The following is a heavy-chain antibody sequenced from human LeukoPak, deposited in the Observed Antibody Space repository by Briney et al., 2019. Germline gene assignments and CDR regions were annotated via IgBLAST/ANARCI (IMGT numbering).Heavy chain of an antibody. J-gene: IGHJ4*02. CDR3: ARVFSFGDYIWGSYRYYFDY. Sequence: ASVKVSCKASGYTFTSFGIIWVRQAPGQGLERMGWISTYNANTNYAQKLQGRVTMTTDTSTSTSYVELRSLRSDDTAVYFCARVFSFGDYIWGSYRYYFDYWGQGTLVTVSS. CDR2: ISTYNANT. D-gene: IGHD3-16*02. V-gene: IGHV1-18*01. CDR1: GYTFTSFG.